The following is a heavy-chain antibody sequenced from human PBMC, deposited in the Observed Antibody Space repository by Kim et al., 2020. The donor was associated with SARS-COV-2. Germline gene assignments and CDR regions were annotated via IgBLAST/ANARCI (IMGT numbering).Heavy chain of an antibody. CDR1: GGSISSSSYY. V-gene: IGHV4-39*01. J-gene: IGHJ3*02. D-gene: IGHD6-13*01. CDR3: ARRIAAAGNAFDI. CDR2: IYYSGST. Sequence: SETLSLTCTVSGGSISSSSYYWGWIRQPPGKGLEWIGCIYYSGSTNYTLSLKSRVTISVDTSKNQFSLMLSSVTAADTAVYYCARRIAAAGNAFDIWGQGTMVTVSS.